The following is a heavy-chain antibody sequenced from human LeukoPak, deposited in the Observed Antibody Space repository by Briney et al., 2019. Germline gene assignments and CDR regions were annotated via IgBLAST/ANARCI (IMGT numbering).Heavy chain of an antibody. CDR1: GFTFSSYG. Sequence: GRSLRLPCASSGFTFSSYGMHWVRQAPGKGLEWVAVISYDGSNKYYADSVKGRFTISRDNSKNTLYLQMNSLRADDTAVYYCAKGLRYSDNWGQGTLVTVSS. CDR3: AKGLRYSDN. D-gene: IGHD3-9*01. V-gene: IGHV3-30*18. CDR2: ISYDGSNK. J-gene: IGHJ4*02.